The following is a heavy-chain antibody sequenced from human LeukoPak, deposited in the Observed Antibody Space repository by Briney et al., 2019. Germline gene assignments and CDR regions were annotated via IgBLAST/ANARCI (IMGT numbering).Heavy chain of an antibody. CDR3: ARGGIVGATSGLDY. Sequence: ASVKVSCKASGGTFSSYAISWVRQAPGQGLEWMGGIIPIFGTANYAQKFQGRVTITTDESTSTAYMELSSLRSEDTAVYYCARGGIVGATSGLDYWGQGTLVTVSS. CDR2: IIPIFGTA. V-gene: IGHV1-69*05. J-gene: IGHJ4*02. D-gene: IGHD1-26*01. CDR1: GGTFSSYA.